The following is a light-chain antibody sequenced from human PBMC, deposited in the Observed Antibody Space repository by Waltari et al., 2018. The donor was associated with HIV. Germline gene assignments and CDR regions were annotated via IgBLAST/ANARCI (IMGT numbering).Light chain of an antibody. Sequence: QSALTQPRSVSGSPGQSVTISCTGTNSDVGAYNYVGWYQQYPGKAPKLLIYDVYKPPTGVPALFSDSKSGNTSSLTISVLQAEDEADYHGCSFTQSHTAVFGGGTKLTVL. CDR3: CSFTQSHTAV. V-gene: IGLV2-11*01. CDR1: NSDVGAYNY. J-gene: IGLJ2*01. CDR2: DVY.